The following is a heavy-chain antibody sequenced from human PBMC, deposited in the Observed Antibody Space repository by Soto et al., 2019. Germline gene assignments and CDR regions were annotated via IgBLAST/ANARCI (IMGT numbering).Heavy chain of an antibody. CDR2: IFHDGTA. D-gene: IGHD3-10*01. J-gene: IGHJ4*02. CDR3: ARLVYDTRLNYMYFDF. Sequence: SETLSLTCAVSGVSISSGNWWTWVRQSPQRGLEYIGEIFHDGTANYYPSFERRVAISVDTSKNQFSLKLPSVTAADTAIYFCARLVYDTRLNYMYFDFWGQGTLATVSS. V-gene: IGHV4-4*02. CDR1: GVSISSGNW.